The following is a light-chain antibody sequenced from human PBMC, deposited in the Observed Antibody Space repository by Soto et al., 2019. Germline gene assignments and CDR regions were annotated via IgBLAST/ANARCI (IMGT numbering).Light chain of an antibody. V-gene: IGLV2-23*02. CDR1: SSDVGSYNL. Sequence: QSVLTQPASVSGSPGQSITISCTGTSSDVGSYNLVSWYQQHPGKAPKLMIYEFSKRPSGVSNRFSGSKSGNTASLTISGLQAEDEADYYCCSYAGSSLSKVFGGGTKLTVL. CDR3: CSYAGSSLSKV. J-gene: IGLJ3*02. CDR2: EFS.